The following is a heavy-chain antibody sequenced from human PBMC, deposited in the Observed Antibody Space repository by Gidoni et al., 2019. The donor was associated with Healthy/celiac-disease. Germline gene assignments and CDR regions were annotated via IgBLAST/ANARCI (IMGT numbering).Heavy chain of an antibody. J-gene: IGHJ3*02. CDR3: ARVGGDTTGTPGDLIEAFDI. CDR1: GFTFSTYS. V-gene: IGHV3-48*01. CDR2: ISSRSSTI. Sequence: EVQLVESGGGLVQPGGSLILSFAASGFTFSTYSMSWVRQAPGKGLEWVSYISSRSSTIYYADSVKGRFTISRDNAKNSLYLQMNSLRAEDTAVYYCARVGGDTTGTPGDLIEAFDIWGQGTMVTVSS. D-gene: IGHD1-1*01.